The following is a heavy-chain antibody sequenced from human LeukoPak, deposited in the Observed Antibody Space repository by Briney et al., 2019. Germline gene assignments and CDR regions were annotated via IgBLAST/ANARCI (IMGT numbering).Heavy chain of an antibody. Sequence: PGGSLRLSXTATGLTFSTSGFNWVCQAPGKGLEWVASIGPTGSDRYHADSIKGRFTISRDNANNFLYLQMNSLRAEDTAVYYCATETNGRHYGYWGQGTLLTVSS. V-gene: IGHV3-21*06. D-gene: IGHD1-14*01. J-gene: IGHJ4*02. CDR2: IGPTGSDR. CDR1: GLTFSTSG. CDR3: ATETNGRHYGY.